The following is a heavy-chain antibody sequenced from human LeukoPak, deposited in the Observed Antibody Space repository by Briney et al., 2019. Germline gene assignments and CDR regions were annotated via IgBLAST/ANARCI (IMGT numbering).Heavy chain of an antibody. CDR1: GFTFSSYG. CDR2: IRYDGSNK. V-gene: IGHV3-30*02. J-gene: IGHJ3*02. Sequence: GGSLRLSCAASGFTFSSYGMHWVRQAPGKGLEWVAFIRYDGSNKYYADSVKGRFTISRDNSKNTLCLQMNSLRAEDTAVYYCAKADTVTDAFDIWGQGTMVTVSS. D-gene: IGHD4-17*01. CDR3: AKADTVTDAFDI.